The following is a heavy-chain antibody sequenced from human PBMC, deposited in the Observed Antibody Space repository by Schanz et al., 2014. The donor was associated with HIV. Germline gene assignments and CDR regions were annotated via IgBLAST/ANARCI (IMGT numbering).Heavy chain of an antibody. Sequence: QVQLVESGGGVVQPGRSLRLSCAGSGFSFDTFGIHWVRQAPGKGLEWLAVISHDGSKKYYADSVRGRITISRDNSKNTLYLQMNSLRADDTAVYYCAKGWRGYSISSWVDYWGQGSLVTVSS. V-gene: IGHV3-30*18. CDR2: ISHDGSKK. D-gene: IGHD6-6*01. CDR3: AKGWRGYSISSWVDY. CDR1: GFSFDTFG. J-gene: IGHJ4*02.